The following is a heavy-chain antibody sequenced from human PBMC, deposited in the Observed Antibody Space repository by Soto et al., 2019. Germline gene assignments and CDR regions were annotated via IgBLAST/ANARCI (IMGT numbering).Heavy chain of an antibody. CDR2: ISNKNGNT. J-gene: IGHJ4*02. CDR3: ARGRVATGYDY. CDR1: GYTFYSHD. Sequence: QVPLVQSGAEVKEPGASVKVSCKASGYTFYSHDITWVRQAPGQGLEWVGWISNKNGNTNYARKVQGRVTLTTDTSTSTAYMELRTLTSDDTAVYYCARGRVATGYDYWGQGALVAVSS. D-gene: IGHD5-12*01. V-gene: IGHV1-18*01.